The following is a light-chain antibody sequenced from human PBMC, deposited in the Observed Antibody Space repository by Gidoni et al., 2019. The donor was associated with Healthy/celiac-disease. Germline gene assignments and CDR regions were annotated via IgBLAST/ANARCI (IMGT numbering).Light chain of an antibody. CDR3: AAWEDSLSAF. J-gene: IGLJ2*01. CDR1: SSNIGSNY. Sequence: QSVLTQPPSASGTPGQRVTISCSGSSSNIGSNYVYWYQQLPGTAPKLLIYRNNQRPSGVPDRFSGSKSGTSASLAISGLRSEDEADYYCAAWEDSLSAFFGGGTKLTVL. CDR2: RNN. V-gene: IGLV1-47*01.